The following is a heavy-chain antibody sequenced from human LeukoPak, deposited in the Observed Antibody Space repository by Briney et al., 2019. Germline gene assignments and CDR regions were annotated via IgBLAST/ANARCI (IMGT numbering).Heavy chain of an antibody. Sequence: GRSLRLSCAASGFTFSSYAMHWVRQAPGKGLEWVAVISYDGSNKYYADSVKGRFTISRDNSKNTLYLQMNSLRAEDTAVYYCARDRFSYDFWSGYSPQGDDYWGQGTLVTVSS. CDR2: ISYDGSNK. CDR3: ARDRFSYDFWSGYSPQGDDY. V-gene: IGHV3-30-3*01. CDR1: GFTFSSYA. J-gene: IGHJ4*02. D-gene: IGHD3-3*01.